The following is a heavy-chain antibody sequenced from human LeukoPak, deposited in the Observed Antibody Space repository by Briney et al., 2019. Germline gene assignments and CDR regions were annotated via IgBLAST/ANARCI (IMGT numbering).Heavy chain of an antibody. CDR3: ARGLRYYDILTANWYFDL. CDR2: IYYSGST. J-gene: IGHJ2*01. Sequence: PSETLSLTCTVSGGSISSYYWSWIRQPPGKGLEWIGYIYYSGSTNYNPSLKSRVTISVDTSKNQFSLKLSSVTAADTAVYYCARGLRYYDILTANWYFDLWGRGTLVTVSS. D-gene: IGHD3-9*01. V-gene: IGHV4-59*01. CDR1: GGSISSYY.